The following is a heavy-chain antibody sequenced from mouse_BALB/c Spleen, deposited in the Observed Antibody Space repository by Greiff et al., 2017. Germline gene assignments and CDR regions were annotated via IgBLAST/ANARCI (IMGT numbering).Heavy chain of an antibody. V-gene: IGHV1-9*01. J-gene: IGHJ4*01. D-gene: IGHD2-1*01. CDR1: GYTFSSYW. Sequence: QVQLQQSGAELMKPGASVKISCKATGYTFSSYWIEWVKQRPGHGLEWIGEILPGSGSTNYNEKFKGKATFTADTSSNTAYMQLSSLTSEDSAVYYCARGGKSSFYAMDYWGQGTSVTVSS. CDR3: ARGGKSSFYAMDY. CDR2: ILPGSGST.